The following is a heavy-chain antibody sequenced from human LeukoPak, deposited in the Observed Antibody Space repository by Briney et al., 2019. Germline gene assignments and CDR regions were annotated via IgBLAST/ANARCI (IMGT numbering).Heavy chain of an antibody. Sequence: GGSLRLSCAASGFTFSSYGMHWVRQAPGKGLEWVAYIQYDGSNEQYAHSVKGRFRISRDSSKNILYLQMNSLRAEDTAVYYCAKDPRRYSRTGGYFDYWGQGTLVTVSS. CDR1: GFTFSSYG. V-gene: IGHV3-30*02. CDR3: AKDPRRYSRTGGYFDY. D-gene: IGHD6-13*01. CDR2: IQYDGSNE. J-gene: IGHJ4*02.